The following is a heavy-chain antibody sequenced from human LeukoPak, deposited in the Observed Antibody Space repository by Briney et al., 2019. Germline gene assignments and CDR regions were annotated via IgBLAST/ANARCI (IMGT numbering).Heavy chain of an antibody. J-gene: IGHJ4*02. CDR2: INHSGST. V-gene: IGHV4-34*01. CDR1: GGSFSGYY. Sequence: KTSETLSLTCAVYGGSFSGYYWSWIRQPPGKGLEWIGEINHSGSTNYNPSLKSRVTISVDTSKNQFSLKLSSVTAADTAVYYCARGPRGGSPGNTRETLQLWLGFDYWGQGTLVTVSS. CDR3: ARGPRGGSPGNTRETLQLWLGFDY. D-gene: IGHD5-18*01.